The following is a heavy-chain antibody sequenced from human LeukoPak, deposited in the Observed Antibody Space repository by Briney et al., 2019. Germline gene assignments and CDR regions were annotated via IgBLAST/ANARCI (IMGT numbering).Heavy chain of an antibody. J-gene: IGHJ6*03. CDR1: GGSISSHY. D-gene: IGHD1-26*01. CDR3: ARDGAGATTGYYYYNMDV. CDR2: IYYSGGT. Sequence: SETLSLTCTVSGGSISSHYWSWIRQPPGKGLEWIGYIYYSGGTNYNPSLKSRVTISVDTSKNQFSLKLSSVTAADTAVYYCARDGAGATTGYYYYNMDVWGKGTTVTVSS. V-gene: IGHV4-59*11.